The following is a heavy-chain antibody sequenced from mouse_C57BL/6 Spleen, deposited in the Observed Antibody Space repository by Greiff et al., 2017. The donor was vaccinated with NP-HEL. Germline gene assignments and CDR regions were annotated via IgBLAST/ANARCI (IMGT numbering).Heavy chain of an antibody. CDR2: IRNKANNHAT. V-gene: IGHV6-6*01. D-gene: IGHD1-1*01. CDR3: IAGDGYWYFDV. CDR1: GFTFSDAW. J-gene: IGHJ1*03. Sequence: EVQLQESGGGLVQPGGSMKLSCAASGFTFSDAWMDWVRQSPEKGLEWVAEIRNKANNHATYYAESVKGRFTISRDDSKSSVYLQMNSLRAEDTGIYYCIAGDGYWYFDVWGTGTTVTVSS.